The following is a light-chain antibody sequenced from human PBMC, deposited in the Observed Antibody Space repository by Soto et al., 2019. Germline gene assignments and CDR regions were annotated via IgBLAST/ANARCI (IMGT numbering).Light chain of an antibody. CDR3: QQYGGSPT. CDR2: GAS. Sequence: EIVLTQSPGTLSLSPGERATLSCRASQSVRSSYLAWYQQKPGQAPRLLIYGASSRATGIPDRFSGSGSGTAFTFTISRLEPEDLAVYYCQQYGGSPTFGGGSKVGIK. V-gene: IGKV3-20*01. CDR1: QSVRSSY. J-gene: IGKJ4*01.